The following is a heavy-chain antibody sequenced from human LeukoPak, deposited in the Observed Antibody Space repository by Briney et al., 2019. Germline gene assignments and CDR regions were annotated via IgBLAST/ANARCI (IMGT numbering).Heavy chain of an antibody. J-gene: IGHJ2*01. D-gene: IGHD3-10*01. Sequence: SETLSPTCIVSDGSMSSTDHFWGWIRQPPGKGLEWIGSFYYTGTIFYSPSLESRGTISIDTSKNQFSLKIRSVTAADTAVYYCARQGVVPNKAGWYFDLWGRGALVTVSS. V-gene: IGHV4-39*01. CDR1: DGSMSSTDHF. CDR2: FYYTGTI. CDR3: ARQGVVPNKAGWYFDL.